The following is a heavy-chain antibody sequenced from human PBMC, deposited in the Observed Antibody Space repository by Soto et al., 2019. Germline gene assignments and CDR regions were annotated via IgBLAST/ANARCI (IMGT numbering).Heavy chain of an antibody. V-gene: IGHV1-69*01. CDR1: GGTFSSYA. CDR3: ARELEWGGDCYYYYGMDV. Sequence: QVQLVQSGAEVKKPGSSVKVSCKASGGTFSSYAISWVRQAPGQGLEWMGGIIPIFGTANYAQKFQGRVTITADESTRTAYMELSSLRSEDTGVYYCARELEWGGDCYYYYGMDVWGQGTTVTVSS. CDR2: IIPIFGTA. J-gene: IGHJ6*02. D-gene: IGHD2-21*02.